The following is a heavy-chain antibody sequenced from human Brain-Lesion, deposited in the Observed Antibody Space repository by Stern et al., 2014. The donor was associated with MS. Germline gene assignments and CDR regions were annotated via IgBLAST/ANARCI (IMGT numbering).Heavy chain of an antibody. V-gene: IGHV4-39*01. Sequence: QVQLQESGPGLVKPSETLSLTCTVAGGSVSSTSYAWAWIRQPPGKGLEWIGTIYYSGKTYYSPSLTSRLTISLDTSTNQFSLPLRSVTAADTAVYYCAGEEDIRYCSGGSCTGNWFDPWGQGTLVTVSS. CDR3: AGEEDIRYCSGGSCTGNWFDP. J-gene: IGHJ5*02. CDR1: GGSVSSTSYA. CDR2: IYYSGKT. D-gene: IGHD2-15*01.